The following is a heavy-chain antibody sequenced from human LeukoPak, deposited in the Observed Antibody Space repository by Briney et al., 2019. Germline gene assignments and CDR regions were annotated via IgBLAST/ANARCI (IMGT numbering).Heavy chain of an antibody. J-gene: IGHJ4*01. Sequence: SGPTLVKPTQTLTLTCTFSGFSLSTSGVGVGWIRQPPGKALDWLALIYWNDNKLYSPSLKSRLTITKDTSNNQVVLTMTNMDPVDTATYYCAHYGDYRFLYYFDYWGQGTLVTVSS. CDR3: AHYGDYRFLYYFDY. D-gene: IGHD4-17*01. V-gene: IGHV2-5*01. CDR1: GFSLSTSGVG. CDR2: IYWNDNK.